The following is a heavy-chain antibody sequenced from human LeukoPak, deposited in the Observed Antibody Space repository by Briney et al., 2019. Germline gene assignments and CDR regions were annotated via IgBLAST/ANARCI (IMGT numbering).Heavy chain of an antibody. CDR1: GFTFSSYA. CDR2: ISYDGSNK. J-gene: IGHJ3*02. CDR3: AKDLGELLDDAFDI. D-gene: IGHD1-26*01. Sequence: GGSLRLSCAASGFTFSSYAMHWVRQAPGKGLEWVAVISYDGSNKYYADSVKGRFTISRDNSKNTLYLQMNSLRAEDTAVYYCAKDLGELLDDAFDIWGQGTMVTVSS. V-gene: IGHV3-30-3*01.